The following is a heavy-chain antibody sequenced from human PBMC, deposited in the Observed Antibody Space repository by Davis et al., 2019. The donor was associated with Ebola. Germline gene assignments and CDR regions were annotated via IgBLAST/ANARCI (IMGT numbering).Heavy chain of an antibody. V-gene: IGHV3-30*18. CDR1: GFTFSSYG. D-gene: IGHD3-10*01. CDR3: AKGSGLYYYYGMDV. CDR2: ISYDGSNK. J-gene: IGHJ6*02. Sequence: GESLKISCAASGFTFSSYGMHWVRQAPGKGLEWVAVISYDGSNKYYADSVKGRFTISRDNSKNTLYLQMNSLRAEDTAVYYCAKGSGLYYYYGMDVWGQGTTVTVSS.